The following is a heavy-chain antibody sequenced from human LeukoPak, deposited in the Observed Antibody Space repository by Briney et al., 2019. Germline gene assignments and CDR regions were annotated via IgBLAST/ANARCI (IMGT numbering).Heavy chain of an antibody. CDR2: ISSSSSYI. Sequence: GGSLRLSCAASGFTFSSYSMNWVRQAPGKGLEWVSSISSSSSYIYYADSVKGRFTISRDNAKNSLYLQMNSLRAEDTAVYYCVREGGYSDYGWFDSWGQGTLVTVSS. J-gene: IGHJ5*01. CDR3: VREGGYSDYGWFDS. V-gene: IGHV3-21*01. D-gene: IGHD4-11*01. CDR1: GFTFSSYS.